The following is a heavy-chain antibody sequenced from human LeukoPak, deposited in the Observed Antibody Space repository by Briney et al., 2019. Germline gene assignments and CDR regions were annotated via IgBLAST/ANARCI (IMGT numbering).Heavy chain of an antibody. CDR1: GGSFSGYY. D-gene: IGHD3-9*01. CDR3: ARCLTRTYYYYFMDV. J-gene: IGHJ6*03. V-gene: IGHV4-34*01. Sequence: SETLSLTCAVYGGSFSGYYWSWIRQPPGKGLEWIGEINHSGSTNYNPSLKSRVTMSVDSSKNQLSLKLNSVTAADTAVYYCARCLTRTYYYYFMDVWGKGTTVTVSS. CDR2: INHSGST.